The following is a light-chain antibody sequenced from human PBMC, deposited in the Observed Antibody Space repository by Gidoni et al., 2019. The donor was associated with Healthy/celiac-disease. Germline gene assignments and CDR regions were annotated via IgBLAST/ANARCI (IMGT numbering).Light chain of an antibody. CDR2: GAS. V-gene: IGKV3-20*01. CDR3: QQYGSSPYT. J-gene: IGKJ2*01. CDR1: QSVSSSY. Sequence: EIVSMQPPGTPSFSPGESAPLSCRARQSVSSSYLTWYQQKPGQAPRLLIDGASSRATGIPGRFSGSGSGRDFTLNISRLEPEDFAVYYCQQYGSSPYTFGQGTKLEIK.